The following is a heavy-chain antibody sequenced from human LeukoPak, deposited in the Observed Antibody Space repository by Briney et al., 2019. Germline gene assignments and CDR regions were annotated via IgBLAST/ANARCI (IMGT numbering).Heavy chain of an antibody. J-gene: IGHJ1*01. CDR3: ARGGDTSGHYYFEYFQH. CDR2: IYYSGST. V-gene: IGHV4-39*07. Sequence: SETLSLTCTVSGGSISSSNYYWGWIRQPPGKGLEWIGSIYYSGSTYYSPSLKSRVTISVDTSKNQFSVRLSSVTAADTAVYYCARGGDTSGHYYFEYFQHWGQGTLVTVSS. D-gene: IGHD3-22*01. CDR1: GGSISSSNYY.